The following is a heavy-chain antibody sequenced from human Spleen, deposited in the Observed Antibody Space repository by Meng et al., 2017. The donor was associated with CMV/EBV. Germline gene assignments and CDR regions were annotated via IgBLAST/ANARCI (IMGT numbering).Heavy chain of an antibody. CDR3: AREVIGDGSLAFDF. CDR1: GPSISNYY. D-gene: IGHD1-26*01. V-gene: IGHV4-59*01. J-gene: IGHJ4*02. CDR2: AHYSGNT. Sequence: ESLKISCTVSGPSISNYYWSWIRQPPGKGLEWIGYAHYSGNTNHNPSLKSRVTISVDTSKKQFSLKLRSVTAADTAVYYCAREVIGDGSLAFDFWGQGTLVTVSS.